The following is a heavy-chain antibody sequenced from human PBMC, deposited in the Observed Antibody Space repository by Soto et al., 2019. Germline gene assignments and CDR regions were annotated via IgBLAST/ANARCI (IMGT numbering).Heavy chain of an antibody. CDR2: ISYDGSNK. V-gene: IGHV3-30*03. Sequence: PVGSLSLSCAASGFTFSSYRIYWVRQAPRKGLEWVAVISYDGSNKYYADSVKGRFATSRDNSKTTLYLQMNSLRAEDTAVYYCDGGRYSGYDDAFDIRGQGTMVTL. CDR3: DGGRYSGYDDAFDI. D-gene: IGHD5-12*01. CDR1: GFTFSSYR. J-gene: IGHJ3*02.